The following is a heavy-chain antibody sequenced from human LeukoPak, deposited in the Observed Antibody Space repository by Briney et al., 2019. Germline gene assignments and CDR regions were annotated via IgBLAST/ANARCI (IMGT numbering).Heavy chain of an antibody. CDR3: ARLPLVASTPIDY. D-gene: IGHD2-15*01. CDR1: GGSISSSSYY. Sequence: SSETLSLTCTVSGGSISSSSYYWGWIRQPPGKGLEWIVSIYYSGSTYYNPSLKSRVTISVDTSKNQFSLKLSSVTAADTAVYYCARLPLVASTPIDYWGQGTLVTVSS. CDR2: IYYSGST. V-gene: IGHV4-39*01. J-gene: IGHJ4*02.